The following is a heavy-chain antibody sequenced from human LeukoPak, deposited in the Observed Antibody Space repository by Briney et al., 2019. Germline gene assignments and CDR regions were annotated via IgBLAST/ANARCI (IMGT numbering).Heavy chain of an antibody. Sequence: GGSLRLSCAASGFTFSSYWMHWVRQAPGKGLVWVSRINSDGSSTSYADSVKGRFTISRDNAKNTLYVQMNSLRAEDTAVYYCAREIQEWVTMVRGVTARYRHDYFDYWGQGTLVTVSS. CDR1: GFTFSSYW. D-gene: IGHD3-10*01. CDR2: INSDGSST. V-gene: IGHV3-74*01. J-gene: IGHJ4*02. CDR3: AREIQEWVTMVRGVTARYRHDYFDY.